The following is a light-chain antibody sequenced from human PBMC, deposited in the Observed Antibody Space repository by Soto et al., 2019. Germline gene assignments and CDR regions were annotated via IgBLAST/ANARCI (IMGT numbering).Light chain of an antibody. V-gene: IGKV1-17*01. CDR1: QGIRNY. Sequence: IQMTQSPSSLSASVGDTVTVTCRASQGIRNYLNWFQQKPGKAPKRLISVASTLQSGVPPRFSGSGSGTEFTLTISSLQPEDSATYYCLQHNTYPYTFGQGTKVDIK. CDR3: LQHNTYPYT. J-gene: IGKJ2*01. CDR2: VAS.